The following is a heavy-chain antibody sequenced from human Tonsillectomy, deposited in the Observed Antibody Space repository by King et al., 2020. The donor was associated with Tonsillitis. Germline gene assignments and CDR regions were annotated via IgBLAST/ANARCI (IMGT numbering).Heavy chain of an antibody. J-gene: IGHJ4*02. CDR1: GDTFSSYT. CDR2: IIPILAIP. CDR3: ARSGAGMGNCFDS. D-gene: IGHD1-1*01. V-gene: IGHV1-69*09. Sequence: QLVQSGAEVKKPGSSVKVSCKASGDTFSSYTISWVRQAPGQGLEWMGWIIPILAIPNYAQRFQGRVTITADTSTSTAYMELSSLRSDDSAVYYCARSGAGMGNCFDSWGQGTLVTVSS.